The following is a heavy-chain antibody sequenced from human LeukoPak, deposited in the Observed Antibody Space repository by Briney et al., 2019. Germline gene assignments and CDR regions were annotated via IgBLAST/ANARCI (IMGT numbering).Heavy chain of an antibody. CDR1: GGSFSGYY. CDR2: INHSGGT. D-gene: IGHD1-26*01. Sequence: SETLSLTCAVYGGSFSGYYWSWIRQPPGKGLEWIGDINHSGGTYYNPSLKSRVTISVDTSKNQFSLKLSSVTAADTAVYYCARRSIVGATSAGNAFDIWGQGTMVTVSS. CDR3: ARRSIVGATSAGNAFDI. V-gene: IGHV4-34*01. J-gene: IGHJ3*02.